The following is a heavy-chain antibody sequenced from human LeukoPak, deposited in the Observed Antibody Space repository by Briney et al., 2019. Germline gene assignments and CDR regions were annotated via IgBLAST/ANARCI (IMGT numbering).Heavy chain of an antibody. V-gene: IGHV1-69*01. J-gene: IGHJ3*02. Sequence: SVKVSCKASGGTFSSYAISWVRQAPGQGLEWMGGIIPIFGTANYAQKFQGRVTITADESTSTAYMELSSLRSEDTAVYYCARAYLLETMVVYEYHDAFDIWGQGTMVTVSS. D-gene: IGHD4-23*01. CDR1: GGTFSSYA. CDR3: ARAYLLETMVVYEYHDAFDI. CDR2: IIPIFGTA.